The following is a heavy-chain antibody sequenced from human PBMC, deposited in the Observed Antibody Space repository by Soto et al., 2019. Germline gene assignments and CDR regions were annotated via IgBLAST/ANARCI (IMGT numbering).Heavy chain of an antibody. Sequence: EVQLVESGGGLVQPGRSLRLSCAASGFTFDDYAMPWVRRVPGKGLEWVSSISWNSNIIGYADSVKGRFTISRDNAKNSLYLQMNSLRPEDTALYCCAKGGPDCFCSGGRCYFDYWGQGTLVTVSS. V-gene: IGHV3-9*01. CDR1: GFTFDDYA. D-gene: IGHD2-15*01. J-gene: IGHJ4*02. CDR2: ISWNSNII. CDR3: AKGGPDCFCSGGRCYFDY.